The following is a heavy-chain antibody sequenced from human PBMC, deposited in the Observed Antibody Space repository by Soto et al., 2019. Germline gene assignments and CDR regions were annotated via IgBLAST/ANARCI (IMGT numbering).Heavy chain of an antibody. D-gene: IGHD3-10*01. Sequence: QVQLVQSGAEVKKPGASVKVSCKASGYTFTRYGITWVRQARGQGLEWMGWINGYNGNTKYAQKLQGRVTMTTDTATSTAYTELSSLTSDDTAVYYCAREGDYSYYCCGMDVWGQGTTVTVSS. V-gene: IGHV1-18*01. J-gene: IGHJ6*02. CDR2: INGYNGNT. CDR1: GYTFTRYG. CDR3: AREGDYSYYCCGMDV.